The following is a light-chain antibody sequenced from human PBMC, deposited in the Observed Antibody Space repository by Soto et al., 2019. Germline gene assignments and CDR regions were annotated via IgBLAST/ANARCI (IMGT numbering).Light chain of an antibody. CDR2: EVS. Sequence: QSVLIQPPSVSGSPGQSVTISCTGTSSDVGGYNYVSWYQQHPGKAPKLMIYEVSNRPSGVSNRFSGSKSGNTASLTISGLQAEDEADYYCSSYTSSSTLVFGTGTKLTVL. V-gene: IGLV2-14*01. CDR3: SSYTSSSTLV. CDR1: SSDVGGYNY. J-gene: IGLJ1*01.